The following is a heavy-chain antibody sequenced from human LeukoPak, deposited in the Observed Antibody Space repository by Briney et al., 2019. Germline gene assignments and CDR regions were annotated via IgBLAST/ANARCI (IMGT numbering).Heavy chain of an antibody. Sequence: SETLSLTCTVSGGSISSYHWSWIRQPPGKGLEWIGYIYYSGSTNYNPSLKSRVTISVDTSKNQFSLKLSSVTAADTAVYYCARAAYIKYYDILTGYNQAFDIWGQGTMVTASS. J-gene: IGHJ3*02. D-gene: IGHD3-9*01. CDR2: IYYSGST. V-gene: IGHV4-59*01. CDR3: ARAAYIKYYDILTGYNQAFDI. CDR1: GGSISSYH.